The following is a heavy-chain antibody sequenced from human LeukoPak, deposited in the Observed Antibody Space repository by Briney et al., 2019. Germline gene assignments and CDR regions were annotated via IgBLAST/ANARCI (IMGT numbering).Heavy chain of an antibody. D-gene: IGHD2-15*01. J-gene: IGHJ4*02. Sequence: GGSLRLSCAASGFTFSDYYMSWIRQAPGKGLEWVSAISNNGGYTNYADSVQGRFTISRDNSKSTLCLQMNSLRAEDTAVYYCAKQLGYCSDGSCYFPYWGQGTLVTVSS. CDR3: AKQLGYCSDGSCYFPY. CDR2: ISNNGGYT. CDR1: GFTFSDYY. V-gene: IGHV3-23*01.